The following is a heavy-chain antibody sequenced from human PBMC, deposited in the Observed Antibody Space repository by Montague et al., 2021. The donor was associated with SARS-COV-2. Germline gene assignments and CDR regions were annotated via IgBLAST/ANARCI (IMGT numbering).Heavy chain of an antibody. CDR2: INHSGST. V-gene: IGHV4-34*01. Sequence: SETLSLTCAVYGGSFSGYYWSWIRQPPGKGPEWIGEINHSGSTNYNPSLKSRVTISVDTSKNQFSLKLSSVTAADTAVYYCASLTLGYCSSNSCYSDWFDPWGRGTLVTVSS. D-gene: IGHD2-2*02. CDR3: ASLTLGYCSSNSCYSDWFDP. CDR1: GGSFSGYY. J-gene: IGHJ5*02.